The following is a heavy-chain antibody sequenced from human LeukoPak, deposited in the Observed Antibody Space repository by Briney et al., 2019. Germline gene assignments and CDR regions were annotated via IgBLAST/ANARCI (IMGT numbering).Heavy chain of an antibody. CDR2: TYYRSKWYN. CDR1: GDSVSSNSAA. J-gene: IGHJ3*02. V-gene: IGHV6-1*01. CDR3: ARGTIPIVVVPAAIGDAFDI. Sequence: SQTLSLTCAISGDSVSSNSAAWNWIRQSPSRGLEWLGRTYYRSKWYNDYAVSVKSRITINPDTSKNQFSLQLNSVTPEDTAVYYCARGTIPIVVVPAAIGDAFDIWGQGTMVTVSS. D-gene: IGHD2-2*01.